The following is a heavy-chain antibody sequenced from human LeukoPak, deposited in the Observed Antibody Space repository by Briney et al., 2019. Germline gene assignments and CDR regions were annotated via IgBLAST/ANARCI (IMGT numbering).Heavy chain of an antibody. Sequence: PAGRSLRLSCAASGFTFSSYAMHWVRQAPGKGLEWVAVISYDGSNKYYADSVKGRFTISRDNAKNSLHLQMNSLRAEDAAVYYCARWELTGSWFFDYWGQGTLVTVSS. CDR2: ISYDGSNK. D-gene: IGHD6-13*01. CDR3: ARWELTGSWFFDY. CDR1: GFTFSSYA. J-gene: IGHJ4*02. V-gene: IGHV3-30-3*01.